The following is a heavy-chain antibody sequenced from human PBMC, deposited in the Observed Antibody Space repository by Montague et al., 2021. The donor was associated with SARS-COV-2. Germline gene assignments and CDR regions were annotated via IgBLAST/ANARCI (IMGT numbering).Heavy chain of an antibody. CDR2: IYYSGST. J-gene: IGHJ3*02. CDR1: GGSISSYY. Sequence: SETLSLTCTVSGGSISSYYWSWIRQPPGKGLEWIGYIYYSGSTNYNPSLKSRVTISVDTSKNQFSLKLSSVTAADTAVYYCARQYYDSNGEDAFDIWGQGTMVTVSS. V-gene: IGHV4-59*08. D-gene: IGHD3-22*01. CDR3: ARQYYDSNGEDAFDI.